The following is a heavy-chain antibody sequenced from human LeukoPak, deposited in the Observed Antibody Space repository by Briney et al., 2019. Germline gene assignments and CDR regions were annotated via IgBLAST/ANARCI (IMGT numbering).Heavy chain of an antibody. CDR1: GFTFSSYG. J-gene: IGHJ4*02. V-gene: IGHV3-33*03. CDR3: TTIQAGGSYSH. CDR2: IWYDGSNK. D-gene: IGHD1-26*01. Sequence: GRSLRLSCAASGFTFSSYGMHWVRQAPGKGLEWVAVIWYDGSNKYYADSVKGRFTISRDNSKNTLYLQMNSLKTEDRAVYYCTTIQAGGSYSHWGQGTLVTVSS.